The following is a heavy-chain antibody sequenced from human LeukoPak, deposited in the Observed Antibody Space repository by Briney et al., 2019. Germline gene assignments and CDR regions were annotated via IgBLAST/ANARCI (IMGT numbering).Heavy chain of an antibody. V-gene: IGHV1-2*02. Sequence: GASVKVSCKTSGYTFTDYYIHWVRQAPGQGLEWMGWIVPNSSGTKYAQKFQGRVTMTRDTSISTAYMELSRLRYDDTAVYYCATLGATSFDCWGQGALVTVSS. CDR1: GYTFTDYY. CDR2: IVPNSSGT. CDR3: ATLGATSFDC. D-gene: IGHD1-26*01. J-gene: IGHJ4*02.